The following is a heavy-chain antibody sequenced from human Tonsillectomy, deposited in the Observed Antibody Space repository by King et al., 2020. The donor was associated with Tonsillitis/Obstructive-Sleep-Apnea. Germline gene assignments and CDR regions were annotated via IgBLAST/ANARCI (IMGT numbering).Heavy chain of an antibody. V-gene: IGHV4-39*01. Sequence: VQLQESGPGLVKPSETLSLTCTVSGGSISSSIYYWGWIRQPPGKGLEWIGSIHHSGPTYYNPSLKSQVTVSVDTSKNQFSLKLSSVTAADTAVYYCARHPNRNYDYWGQGILVTVSS. CDR3: ARHPNRNYDY. J-gene: IGHJ4*02. CDR2: IHHSGPT. D-gene: IGHD1-14*01. CDR1: GGSISSSIYY.